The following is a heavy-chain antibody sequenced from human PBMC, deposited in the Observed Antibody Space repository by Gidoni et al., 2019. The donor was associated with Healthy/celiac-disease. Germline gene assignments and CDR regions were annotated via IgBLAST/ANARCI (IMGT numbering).Heavy chain of an antibody. CDR1: GFTFSNAW. D-gene: IGHD3-22*01. CDR3: TTGVEDSSGYYHRDY. Sequence: EVQLVESGGGLVKPGGSFRLSCAASGFTFSNAWMNWVRQAPGKGLGWVGRITSQTDGGTTDYAAPVKGRFTISSDDSKNTLYLQMNSLKTEDTAVYYCTTGVEDSSGYYHRDYWGQGTLVTVSS. V-gene: IGHV3-15*07. J-gene: IGHJ4*02. CDR2: ITSQTDGGTT.